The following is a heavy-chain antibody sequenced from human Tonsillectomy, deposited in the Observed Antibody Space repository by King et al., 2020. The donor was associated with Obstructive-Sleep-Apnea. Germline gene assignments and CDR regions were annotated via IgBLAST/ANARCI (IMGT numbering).Heavy chain of an antibody. CDR1: GGSISSGDYY. Sequence: VQLQESGPGLVKPSQTLSLTCTVSGGSISSGDYYWSWIRQHPGKGLEWIGYIYYSGSSHYNPSLKSRVTISVDTSKNQFSLRLTSVTAADTAVYYCARNPYSYGFVSWFDPWGQGTLVTVSS. V-gene: IGHV4-31*03. CDR2: IYYSGSS. J-gene: IGHJ5*02. D-gene: IGHD5-18*01. CDR3: ARNPYSYGFVSWFDP.